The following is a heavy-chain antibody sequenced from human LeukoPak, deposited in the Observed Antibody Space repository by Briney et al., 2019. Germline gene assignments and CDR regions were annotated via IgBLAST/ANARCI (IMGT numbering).Heavy chain of an antibody. D-gene: IGHD2-2*02. CDR3: ARGQYPDAFDI. V-gene: IGHV4-59*01. CDR1: GGSISSYY. CDR2: IYYSGGT. Sequence: SETLSLTCTVSGGSISSYYWSWIRQPPGKGLEWIGYIYYSGGTNYNPSLKSRVTISVDTSKNQFSLKLSSVTAADTAVYYCARGQYPDAFDIWGQGTMVTVSS. J-gene: IGHJ3*02.